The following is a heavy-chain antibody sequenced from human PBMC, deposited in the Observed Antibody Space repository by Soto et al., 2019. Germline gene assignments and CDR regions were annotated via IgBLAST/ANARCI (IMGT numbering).Heavy chain of an antibody. J-gene: IGHJ4*02. V-gene: IGHV3-66*01. CDR1: GFTVSSNY. CDR3: ARASRNYYDSSGYLYYFDY. D-gene: IGHD3-22*01. CDR2: IYSGGST. Sequence: EVQLVESGGGLVQPGGSLRLSCAASGFTVSSNYMSWVRQAPGKGLEWGSVIYSGGSTYYADSVKGRFTISRDNSKNTLYIQMNSRRAEDTAVYYCARASRNYYDSSGYLYYFDYWGQGTLVTVSS.